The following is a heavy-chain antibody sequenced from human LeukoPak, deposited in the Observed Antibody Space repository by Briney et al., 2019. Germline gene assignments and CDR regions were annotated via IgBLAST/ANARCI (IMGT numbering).Heavy chain of an antibody. J-gene: IGHJ4*02. V-gene: IGHV1-2*02. CDR1: GYTFTGYY. D-gene: IGHD3-10*01. CDR2: INPNSGDT. CDR3: ARDIGSGSYY. Sequence: GASEKVSCKASGYTFTGYYIHWVRQAPGQGLEWMGWINPNSGDTNYAQKFQGRVTMTRDTSINTAYMELSRLRSDDTAVYYCARDIGSGSYYWGQGTLVTVAS.